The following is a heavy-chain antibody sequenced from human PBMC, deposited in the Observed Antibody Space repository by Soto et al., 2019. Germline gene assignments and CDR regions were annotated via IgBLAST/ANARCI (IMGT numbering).Heavy chain of an antibody. CDR3: ARVGVVAATPSDY. CDR1: GFTFSSYW. J-gene: IGHJ4*02. D-gene: IGHD2-15*01. CDR2: INSDGSST. V-gene: IGHV3-74*01. Sequence: EVQLVESGGGLVQPGGSLRLSCAASGFTFSSYWMHWVRQAPGKGLVWVSRINSDGSSTSYADSVKGRFTISRDNAKNTLYLEMNSLRAEDTAVYYCARVGVVAATPSDYWGPGTLVTVSS.